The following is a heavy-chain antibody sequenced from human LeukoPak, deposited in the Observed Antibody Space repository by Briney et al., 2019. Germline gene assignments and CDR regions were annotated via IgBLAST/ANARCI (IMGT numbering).Heavy chain of an antibody. V-gene: IGHV4-38-2*01. D-gene: IGHD3-9*01. CDR1: GYSISSGYY. CDR2: MYHSGIT. CDR3: ARFTGYLYFDY. Sequence: SETLSLTCAVSGYSISSGYYWGWIRQPPGKGLEWIGSMYHSGITNYNPSLKSRVTMSVDTSKNQFSLKLSSMTAADTAVYFCARFTGYLYFDYWGQGTLVTVSS. J-gene: IGHJ4*02.